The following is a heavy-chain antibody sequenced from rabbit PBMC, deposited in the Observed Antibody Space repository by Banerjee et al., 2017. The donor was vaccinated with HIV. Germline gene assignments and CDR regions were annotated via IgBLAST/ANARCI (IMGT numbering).Heavy chain of an antibody. CDR3: ARDLAGVIGWNFGW. V-gene: IGHV1S32*01. Sequence: GGSTYYASWAKGRFTITRSTSLNTVTLQLNSLTAADTATYFCARDLAGVIGWNFGWWGPGTLVTVS. D-gene: IGHD4-1*01. CDR2: GGST. J-gene: IGHJ4*01.